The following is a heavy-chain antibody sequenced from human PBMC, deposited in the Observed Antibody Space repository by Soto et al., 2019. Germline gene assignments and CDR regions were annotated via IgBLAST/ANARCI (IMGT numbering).Heavy chain of an antibody. CDR3: AAHPGRIAAALPRFDY. CDR1: GFTFSSYA. V-gene: IGHV3-23*01. CDR2: ISGSGGST. J-gene: IGHJ4*02. D-gene: IGHD6-13*01. Sequence: GGSLRLSCAASGFTFSSYAMSWVRQAPGKGLEWVSAISGSGGSTYYADSVKGRFTISRDNSKNTLYLQMNSLRAEDTAVYYCAAHPGRIAAALPRFDYWGQGTLVTVSS.